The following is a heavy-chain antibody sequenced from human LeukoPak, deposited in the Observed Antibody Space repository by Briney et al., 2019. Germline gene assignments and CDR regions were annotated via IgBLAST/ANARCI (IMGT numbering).Heavy chain of an antibody. D-gene: IGHD3-22*01. V-gene: IGHV3-30*18. Sequence: GGSLRLSCAASGFTFSSYGMHWVRQAPGKGLEWVAVISYDGNNKYYADSVKGRFTISRDNSKNTLYLQMNSLRAEDTAVYYCAKDLLSLRYSSGYYMNYWGQGTLVTVSS. J-gene: IGHJ4*02. CDR1: GFTFSSYG. CDR3: AKDLLSLRYSSGYYMNY. CDR2: ISYDGNNK.